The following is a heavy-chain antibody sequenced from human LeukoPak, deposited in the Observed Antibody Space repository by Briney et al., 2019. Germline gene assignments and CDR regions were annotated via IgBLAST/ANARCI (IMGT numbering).Heavy chain of an antibody. J-gene: IGHJ3*02. Sequence: ASVKVSCKASGYTFTSYGITWVRQAPGQGLEWMGWISAFNGNTNYAQKFQGRVTITTDESTSTAYMELSSLRSEDTAVYYCARDREVYGGNHDAFDIWGQGTMVTVSS. CDR1: GYTFTSYG. CDR2: ISAFNGNT. CDR3: ARDREVYGGNHDAFDI. V-gene: IGHV1-18*01. D-gene: IGHD4-23*01.